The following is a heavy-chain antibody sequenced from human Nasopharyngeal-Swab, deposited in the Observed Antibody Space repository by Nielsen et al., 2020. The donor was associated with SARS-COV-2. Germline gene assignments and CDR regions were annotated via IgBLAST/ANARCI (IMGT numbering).Heavy chain of an antibody. CDR1: GFTFSSYS. Sequence: GESLKISCAAPGFTFSSYSMNWVRQAPGKGLEWVSSISSSSSYIYYADSVKGRFTISRDNAKNSLYLQMNSLRAEDTAVYYCARAKAGSGVYYYYGMDVWGQGTTVTVSS. V-gene: IGHV3-21*01. CDR2: ISSSSSYI. J-gene: IGHJ6*02. D-gene: IGHD3-10*01. CDR3: ARAKAGSGVYYYYGMDV.